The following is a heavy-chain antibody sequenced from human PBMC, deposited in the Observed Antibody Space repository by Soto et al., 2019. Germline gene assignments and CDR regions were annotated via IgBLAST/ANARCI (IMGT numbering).Heavy chain of an antibody. CDR1: GGSISSGGYY. CDR2: IYYSGST. Sequence: QVQLQESGPGLVKPSQTLSLTCTVSGGSISSGGYYWSWISQHPGKDLEWIGYIYYSGSTYYNPSLKSRVTISVDTSKNQFSLKLSSVTAADTAVYYCARATVVTPGGYYYYGMDVWGQGTTVTVSS. CDR3: ARATVVTPGGYYYYGMDV. D-gene: IGHD4-17*01. J-gene: IGHJ6*02. V-gene: IGHV4-31*03.